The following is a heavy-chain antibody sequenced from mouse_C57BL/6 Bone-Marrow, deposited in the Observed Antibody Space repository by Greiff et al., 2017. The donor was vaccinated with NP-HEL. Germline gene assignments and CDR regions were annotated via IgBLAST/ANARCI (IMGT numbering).Heavy chain of an antibody. J-gene: IGHJ2*01. CDR3: ARDYY. V-gene: IGHV1-61*01. Sequence: QVQLQQPGAELVRPGSSVKLSCKASGYTFTSYWLDCVKQRPVQGLAWICNLYPSDLETHYTQKFKDKATLTVDKASSTAYMQLSSLTSEDSAVYYCARDYYWGQGTTLTVSS. CDR1: GYTFTSYW. CDR2: LYPSDLET.